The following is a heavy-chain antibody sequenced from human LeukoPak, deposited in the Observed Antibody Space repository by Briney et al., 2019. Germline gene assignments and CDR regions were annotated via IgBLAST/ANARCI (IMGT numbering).Heavy chain of an antibody. Sequence: PGGSLRLSCAASGFIFSDYYMTWIRQAPGKGLEWVSYVTSSGGHMYYADSAKGRFTISRDNAKNSLDLQMNSLRAEDTAVYYCARAMSIAARLQTIFDYWGQGTLVTVSS. CDR1: GFIFSDYY. D-gene: IGHD6-6*01. CDR2: VTSSGGHM. CDR3: ARAMSIAARLQTIFDY. V-gene: IGHV3-11*04. J-gene: IGHJ4*02.